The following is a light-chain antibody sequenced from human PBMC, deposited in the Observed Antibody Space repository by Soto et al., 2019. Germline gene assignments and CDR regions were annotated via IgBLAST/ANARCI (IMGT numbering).Light chain of an antibody. CDR1: QDINKN. V-gene: IGKV1-33*01. J-gene: IGKJ5*01. CDR3: QQYESLPLT. CDR2: DAS. Sequence: DIQMTQSPSSLSASVGDRVTITCQASQDINKNLIWYQQKPGKAPKLLIYDASDLETGVPSRFSGSGSGTGFTFTISSLQPEDFAIYYCQQYESLPLTFGQGTRLEIK.